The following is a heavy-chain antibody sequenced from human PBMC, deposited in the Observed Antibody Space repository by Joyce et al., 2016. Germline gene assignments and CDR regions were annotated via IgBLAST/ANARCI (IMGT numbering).Heavy chain of an antibody. V-gene: IGHV3-23*01. J-gene: IGHJ4*02. CDR3: ATCAPTNYDFWSGYSYYFDN. CDR1: VFTFSSYA. Sequence: EVQLLESGGGLVQPGGSLRLSCAASVFTFSSYAMSWVRQAPGKGLECVSTISASVVSTYYADSVKGRCTISRDNSEDSLYLHMISLTAEDTAVYYCATCAPTNYDFWSGYSYYFDNWGQGTLVTVSS. CDR2: ISASVVST. D-gene: IGHD3-3*01.